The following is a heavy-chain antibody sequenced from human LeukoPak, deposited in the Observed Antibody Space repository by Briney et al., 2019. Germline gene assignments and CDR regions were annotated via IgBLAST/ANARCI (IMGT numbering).Heavy chain of an antibody. J-gene: IGHJ6*03. CDR3: ARGPKVRPRRGYCSGGSCPNYYYYMDV. CDR1: GGSISSGSYY. Sequence: PSETLSLTCTVSGGSISSGSYYWSWIRQPAGKGLEWIGSIYYSVTTYYNPSLKSRVTISVDTSKNQFSLKLSSVTAADTAVYYCARGPKVRPRRGYCSGGSCPNYYYYMDVWGKGTTVTVSS. V-gene: IGHV4-39*07. D-gene: IGHD2-15*01. CDR2: IYYSVTT.